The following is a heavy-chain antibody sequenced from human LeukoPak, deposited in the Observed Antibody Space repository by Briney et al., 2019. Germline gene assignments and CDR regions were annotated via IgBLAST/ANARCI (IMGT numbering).Heavy chain of an antibody. CDR1: GGTFSSYA. Sequence: SVRVSCKASGGTFSSYAISGVRQAPGRGGEWMGGITPILGTANYTQKFQGSVTITADESTSTAYMELSSLISEDTAVYYCATGQGGSYYGYYYYMDVWGKGTTVTVSS. J-gene: IGHJ6*03. CDR2: ITPILGTA. V-gene: IGHV1-69*13. D-gene: IGHD1-26*01. CDR3: ATGQGGSYYGYYYYMDV.